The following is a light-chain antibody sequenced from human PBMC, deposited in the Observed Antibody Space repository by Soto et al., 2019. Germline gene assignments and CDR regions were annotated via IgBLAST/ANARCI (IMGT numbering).Light chain of an antibody. CDR3: HQYNDWPPS. CDR2: DAS. J-gene: IGKJ1*01. CDR1: QSVSSS. V-gene: IGKV3-15*01. Sequence: EIVMTQSPATPSVSPGERATLSCRASQSVSSSLAWYQQKPGQAPRLLISDASTRATGIPARFSGSGSGTEFTLTISSLQSEDFAVYYCHQYNDWPPSFGQGTKVEIK.